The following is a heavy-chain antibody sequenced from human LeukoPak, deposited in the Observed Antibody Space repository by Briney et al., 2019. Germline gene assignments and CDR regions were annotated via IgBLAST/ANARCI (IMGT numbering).Heavy chain of an antibody. CDR1: GGTFSSYT. D-gene: IGHD6-19*01. J-gene: IGHJ4*02. Sequence: SVKVSSKASGGTFSSYTISWVRQAPGQGLEWMGRIIPILGIANYAQKFQGRVTITADKSTSTAYMELSSLRSEDTAVYYCARDVAVAGSFDYWGQGTLVTVSS. CDR2: IIPILGIA. V-gene: IGHV1-69*04. CDR3: ARDVAVAGSFDY.